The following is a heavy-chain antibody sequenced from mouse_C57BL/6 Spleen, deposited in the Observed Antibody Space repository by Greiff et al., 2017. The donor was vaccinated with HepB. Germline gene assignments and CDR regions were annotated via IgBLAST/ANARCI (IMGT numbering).Heavy chain of an antibody. Sequence: VQLQQSGPELVKPVSSVKMSCKASGYTFTDYNMHWVKQNHGKSLEWIGYINPNNGGTSYNQKFKGKATLTVNKSSSTAYMELRSLTSEDSAVYYCARLLRDYYAMDYWCQGTSVTVS. V-gene: IGHV1-22*01. D-gene: IGHD1-1*01. J-gene: IGHJ4*01. CDR1: GYTFTDYN. CDR2: INPNNGGT. CDR3: ARLLRDYYAMDY.